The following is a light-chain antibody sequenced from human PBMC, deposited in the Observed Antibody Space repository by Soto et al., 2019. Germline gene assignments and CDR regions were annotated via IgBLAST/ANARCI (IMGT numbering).Light chain of an antibody. CDR1: QSVSSY. V-gene: IGKV3-11*01. CDR3: QQRSYWPLT. Sequence: EIVLTQSPATLSLSPGERATLSCRASQSVSSYLAWYQQKPGQAPRLLIYDAYNRATGIPARFSGSGSGTDFTLTISSLEPEDFAVYYCQQRSYWPLTFGGGTKVEIK. J-gene: IGKJ4*01. CDR2: DAY.